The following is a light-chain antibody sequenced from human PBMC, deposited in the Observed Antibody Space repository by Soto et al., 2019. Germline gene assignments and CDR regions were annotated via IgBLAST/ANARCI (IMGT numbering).Light chain of an antibody. CDR3: QQYGALPR. CDR1: QSVTSSY. J-gene: IGKJ5*01. Sequence: DIVLTQSPGTLSLSPGERATLSCRASQSVTSSYLAWHQHKPDQAPRLLIYGASSRATAIPDRFSGSGSGTDFTLNISKLEHEDLAVYFCQQYGALPRFGQETRLEI. CDR2: GAS. V-gene: IGKV3-20*01.